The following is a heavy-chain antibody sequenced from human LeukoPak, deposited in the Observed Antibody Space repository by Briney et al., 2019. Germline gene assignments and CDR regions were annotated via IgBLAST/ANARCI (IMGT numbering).Heavy chain of an antibody. Sequence: GGSLRLSCAASGFTVSSNYMSWVRQAPGKGLEWVSVIYSGGSTYYADSVKGRFTISRDNSKNTLYLQMNSLKTEDTAVYYCTREAAVAGTWIYWGQGTLVTVSS. D-gene: IGHD6-19*01. V-gene: IGHV3-53*01. J-gene: IGHJ4*02. CDR2: IYSGGST. CDR3: TREAAVAGTWIY. CDR1: GFTVSSNY.